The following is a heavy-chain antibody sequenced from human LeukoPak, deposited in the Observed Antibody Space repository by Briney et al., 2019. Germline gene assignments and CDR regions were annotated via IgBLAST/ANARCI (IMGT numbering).Heavy chain of an antibody. D-gene: IGHD6-13*01. CDR1: GFTFDDYT. CDR2: ITWDGGTT. V-gene: IGHV3-43*01. CDR3: ARDRTAEAGNDYYMGV. Sequence: TGGSLRLSCAASGFTFDDYTMHWVRQPPGKGLEWISLITWDGGTTYYADSVRSRFTISRDNSKNSLFLQMNSLRPEDTALYYCARDRTAEAGNDYYMGVWGNGTTVIVSS. J-gene: IGHJ6*03.